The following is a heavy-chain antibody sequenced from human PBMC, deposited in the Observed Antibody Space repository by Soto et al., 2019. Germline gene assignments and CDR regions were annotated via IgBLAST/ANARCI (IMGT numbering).Heavy chain of an antibody. D-gene: IGHD3-10*01. CDR2: IYYSGRT. CDR3: ASNLWFGELLYRTTGPADV. CDR1: GGSISSSSYY. V-gene: IGHV4-39*01. J-gene: IGHJ6*02. Sequence: SETLSLTCTVSGGSISSSSYYWGWIRQPPGKGLEWIGSIYYSGRTYYNPSLKSRVTISVDTSKNQFSLKLSSVTAADTAVYYCASNLWFGELLYRTTGPADVWGQGTTVTVSS.